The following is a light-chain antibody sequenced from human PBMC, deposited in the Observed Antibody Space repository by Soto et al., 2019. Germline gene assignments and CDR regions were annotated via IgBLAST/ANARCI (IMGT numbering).Light chain of an antibody. J-gene: IGLJ2*01. Sequence: QSVLTQPPSVSGAPGQRVTISCTGSSSNIGAGYDVPWYQQLPGTAPKLLIYGNSNRPSGVPDRFSGSKSGPSASLAITGLQAEDEADYYCPSYDSSLRGVFGGGTKVTVL. CDR3: PSYDSSLRGV. CDR2: GNS. V-gene: IGLV1-40*01. CDR1: SSNIGAGYD.